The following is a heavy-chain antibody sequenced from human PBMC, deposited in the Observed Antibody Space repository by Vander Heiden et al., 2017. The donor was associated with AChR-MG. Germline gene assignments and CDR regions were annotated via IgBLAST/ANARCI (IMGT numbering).Heavy chain of an antibody. CDR2: IYYSGST. V-gene: IGHV4-39*01. J-gene: IGHJ5*02. CDR1: GGSLSSSSYY. Sequence: QLQLQESGPGLVQPSETLSLTCTVSGGSLSSSSYYWGWIRQPPGKGLEWIGSIYYSGSTYYNPSLKSRVTISVDTSKNQFSLKLSSVTAADTAVYYCARHIVVVVAARGLVWFDPWGQGTLVTVSS. CDR3: ARHIVVVVAARGLVWFDP. D-gene: IGHD2-15*01.